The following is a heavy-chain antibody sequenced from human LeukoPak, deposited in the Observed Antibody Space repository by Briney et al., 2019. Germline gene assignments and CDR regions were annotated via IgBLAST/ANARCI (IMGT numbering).Heavy chain of an antibody. CDR2: ISSSDNYA. J-gene: IGHJ4*02. D-gene: IGHD2-8*01. Sequence: GGSLRLSCAASGFTFSSYSMKWVRQAPGKGLEWVSSISSSDNYAYYADSVKGRFTTSRDNAKNSLYLQMNSLRAEDTAVYYCARDAKGYCANGVCADWGQGTLVIVSS. CDR3: ARDAKGYCANGVCAD. CDR1: GFTFSSYS. V-gene: IGHV3-21*01.